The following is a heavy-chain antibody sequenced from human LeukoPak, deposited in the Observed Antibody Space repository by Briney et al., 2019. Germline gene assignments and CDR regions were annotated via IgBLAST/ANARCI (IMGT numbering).Heavy chain of an antibody. J-gene: IGHJ4*02. D-gene: IGHD2-15*01. CDR1: GFTFSSYG. CDR2: IRYDGSNK. CDR3: AKANSREWWPNTPGTAFDY. Sequence: PGGSLRLSCAASGFTFSSYGMHWVRQAPGKGLEWLAFIRYDGSNKYYADSVKGRFTISRDNTKNTLYLQMNSLRAEDTAVYYCAKANSREWWPNTPGTAFDYWGQGTLVTVSS. V-gene: IGHV3-30*02.